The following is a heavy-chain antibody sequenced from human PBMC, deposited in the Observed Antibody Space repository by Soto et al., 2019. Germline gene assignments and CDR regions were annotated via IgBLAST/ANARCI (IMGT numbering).Heavy chain of an antibody. Sequence: EVQLLESGGGLVQPGGSLRLSCAASGFTFSSYAMSWVRQAPGKGLEWVAAISGSGGSTYYADSVKGRFTISRDNSKNTLYLQMTSLRAEDTAVYYCAKDLNDFWSGYYLNVHFQHWGQGTLVTVSS. CDR3: AKDLNDFWSGYYLNVHFQH. D-gene: IGHD3-3*01. CDR2: ISGSGGST. CDR1: GFTFSSYA. V-gene: IGHV3-23*01. J-gene: IGHJ1*01.